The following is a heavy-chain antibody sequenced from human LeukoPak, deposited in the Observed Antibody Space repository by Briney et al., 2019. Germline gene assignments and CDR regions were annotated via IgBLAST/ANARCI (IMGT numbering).Heavy chain of an antibody. D-gene: IGHD6-13*01. J-gene: IGHJ4*02. CDR1: GFTFSDYY. Sequence: GGSLRLSCAASGFTFSDYYMSWIRQAPGKGLEWVSYISSSSSYTNYADSVKGRFTISRDNAKNSLYLQMSSLRAEDTAVYYCARDPSSWYSDYWGQGTLVTVSS. CDR3: ARDPSSWYSDY. V-gene: IGHV3-11*06. CDR2: ISSSSSYT.